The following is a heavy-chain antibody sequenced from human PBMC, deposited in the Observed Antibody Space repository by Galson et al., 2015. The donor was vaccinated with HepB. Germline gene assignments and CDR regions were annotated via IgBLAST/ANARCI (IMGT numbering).Heavy chain of an antibody. CDR3: AGTYTAMVTSDY. V-gene: IGHV3-30-3*01. CDR2: ISYDGSNK. Sequence: SLRLSCAASGFTFSSYAMHWVRQAPGKGLEWVAVISYDGSNKYYADSVKGRFTISRDNSKNTLYLQMNSLRAEDTAVYYCAGTYTAMVTSDYWGQGTLVTVSS. J-gene: IGHJ4*02. CDR1: GFTFSSYA. D-gene: IGHD5-18*01.